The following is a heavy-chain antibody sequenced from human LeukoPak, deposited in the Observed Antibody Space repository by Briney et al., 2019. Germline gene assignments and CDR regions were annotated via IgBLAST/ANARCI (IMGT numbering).Heavy chain of an antibody. CDR1: GYTFTSYA. CDR3: ASGMAYYYYGMDV. CDR2: INAGNGNT. J-gene: IGHJ6*02. D-gene: IGHD1-14*01. V-gene: IGHV1-3*01. Sequence: ATVKVSCKASGYTFTSYAMHWVRQAPGQRLEWMGWINAGNGNTKYSQKLQGRVTITRDTSASTAYMELSSLRSEDTAVYYCASGMAYYYYGMDVWGQGTTVTVSS.